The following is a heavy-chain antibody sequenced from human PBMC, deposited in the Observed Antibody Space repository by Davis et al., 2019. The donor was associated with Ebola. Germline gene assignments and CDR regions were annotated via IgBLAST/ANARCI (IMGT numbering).Heavy chain of an antibody. CDR1: GFTFSGSA. CDR2: IRGKANSYAT. V-gene: IGHV3-73*01. D-gene: IGHD3-22*01. CDR3: IRTYYDSSGPAGADNALDI. Sequence: PGGSLRLSCAASGFTFSGSAMHWVRQASGKGLEWVGRIRGKANSYATAYAASMKGRFTISRDDSKNTAFLQMNSLKTEDTAVYYCIRTYYDSSGPAGADNALDIWGQGTMVTVSS. J-gene: IGHJ3*02.